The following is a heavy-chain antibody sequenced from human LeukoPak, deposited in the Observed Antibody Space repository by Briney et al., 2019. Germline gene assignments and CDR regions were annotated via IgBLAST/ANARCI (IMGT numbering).Heavy chain of an antibody. Sequence: GGSLRLSCAASGFTFDDYGMSWVRQAPGKGLEWVSGINWNGGSTGYADSVKGRFTISRDNAKNSLYLQMNSLRAEDTALYYCARRTAMVQYYYYMDVWGKGTTVTVSS. CDR1: GFTFDDYG. V-gene: IGHV3-20*04. CDR2: INWNGGST. D-gene: IGHD5-18*01. J-gene: IGHJ6*03. CDR3: ARRTAMVQYYYYMDV.